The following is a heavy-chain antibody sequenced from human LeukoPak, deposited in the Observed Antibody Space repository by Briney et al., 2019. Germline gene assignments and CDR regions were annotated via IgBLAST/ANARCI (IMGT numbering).Heavy chain of an antibody. CDR3: AKSPPMWAVPMGDYHYYMDV. CDR1: GGSISSYY. Sequence: SETLSLTCTVSGGSISSYYWSWIRETPGKGLEWIGYIYYSGSTNYNPSLKSRVTMSIDTSKNQFSLKLSSVTAADTAVYYCAKSPPMWAVPMGDYHYYMDVWGKGTSVAVSS. CDR2: IYYSGST. D-gene: IGHD3-10*01. V-gene: IGHV4-59*01. J-gene: IGHJ6*03.